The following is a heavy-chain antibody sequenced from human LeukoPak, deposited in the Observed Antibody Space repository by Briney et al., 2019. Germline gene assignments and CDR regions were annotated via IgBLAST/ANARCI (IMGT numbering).Heavy chain of an antibody. CDR3: ARDYYDSSGYLPDFYYYYYGMDV. D-gene: IGHD3-22*01. J-gene: IGHJ6*02. Sequence: GGSPRLSCAASGFTFSSYGMHWVRQAPGKGLEWVAVIRYDGSNKYYADSVKGRFTISRDNSKNTLYLQMNSLRAEDTAVYYCARDYYDSSGYLPDFYYYYYGMDVWGQGTTVTVSS. CDR1: GFTFSSYG. V-gene: IGHV3-33*01. CDR2: IRYDGSNK.